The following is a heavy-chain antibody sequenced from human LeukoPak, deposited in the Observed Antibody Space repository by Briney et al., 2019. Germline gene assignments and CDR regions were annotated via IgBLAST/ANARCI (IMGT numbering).Heavy chain of an antibody. CDR3: ARDSDYYDSSGYYYNAFDI. J-gene: IGHJ3*02. D-gene: IGHD3-22*01. Sequence: GGSLRLSCAASGFTFSSYWMSWVRQAPGKGLEWVANIKQDGSEKYYVDSVKGRFTISRDNAKNSLHLQMNSLRAEDTAVYYCARDSDYYDSSGYYYNAFDIWGQGTMVTVSS. CDR2: IKQDGSEK. CDR1: GFTFSSYW. V-gene: IGHV3-7*01.